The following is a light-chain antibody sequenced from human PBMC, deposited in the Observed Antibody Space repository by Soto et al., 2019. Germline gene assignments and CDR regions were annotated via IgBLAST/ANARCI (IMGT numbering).Light chain of an antibody. CDR2: KVS. Sequence: QSALTQPASVSGSPGQSITSSCTGTNSDIGRYNVVSWYQQLPGKAPKLIIYKVSERPSGISDRFSGSKSGSTASLTISGLQDEDEADYYCCSYVGSSLLVFGGGTKLTVL. CDR3: CSYVGSSLLV. CDR1: NSDIGRYNV. J-gene: IGLJ2*01. V-gene: IGLV2-23*02.